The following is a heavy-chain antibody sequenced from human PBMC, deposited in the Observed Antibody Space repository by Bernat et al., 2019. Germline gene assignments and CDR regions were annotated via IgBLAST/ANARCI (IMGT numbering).Heavy chain of an antibody. D-gene: IGHD5-24*01. CDR2: IGTAGDT. CDR3: ARALGMATIGYYFDY. Sequence: EVQLVESGGGLVQPGGSLRLSCAASGFTFSSYDMHWVRQATGKGLEWVSAIGTAGDTYYPGSVKGRFTISRENAKNSLYLQMNSLRAGDTAVYYCARALGMATIGYYFDYWGQGTLVTVSS. J-gene: IGHJ4*02. CDR1: GFTFSSYD. V-gene: IGHV3-13*04.